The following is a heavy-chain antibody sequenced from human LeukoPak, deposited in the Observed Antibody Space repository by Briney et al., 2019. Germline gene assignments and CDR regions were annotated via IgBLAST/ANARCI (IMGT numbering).Heavy chain of an antibody. CDR3: ASASYCSSTSCYLDY. CDR2: ISSSSSYI. V-gene: IGHV3-21*01. J-gene: IGHJ4*02. D-gene: IGHD2-2*01. Sequence: GGSLRLSCAASGFTFSSYSMNWVRQAPGKGLEWVSSISSSSSYIYYADSVKGRFTISRDNAKNSLYLQMNSLRAEDTAVYYCASASYCSSTSCYLDYWGQGTLVTVSS. CDR1: GFTFSSYS.